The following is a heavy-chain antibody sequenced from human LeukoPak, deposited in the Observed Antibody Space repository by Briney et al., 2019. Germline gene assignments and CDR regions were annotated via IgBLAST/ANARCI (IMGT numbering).Heavy chain of an antibody. Sequence: GRSLILSCTASGFSFGDYAMSWVRLAPGKGLEWVGFIRSKAYGGTTEYAASVKGRFTISRDDSKSTAYLQTNSLKTEDTAVYYCARENYGADNWGQGTLVTVSS. CDR2: IRSKAYGGTT. CDR3: ARENYGADN. J-gene: IGHJ4*02. V-gene: IGHV3-49*04. CDR1: GFSFGDYA. D-gene: IGHD4/OR15-4a*01.